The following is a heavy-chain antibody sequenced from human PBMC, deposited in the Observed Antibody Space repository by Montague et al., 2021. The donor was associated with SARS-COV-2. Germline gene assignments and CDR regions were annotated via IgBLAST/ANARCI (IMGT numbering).Heavy chain of an antibody. CDR3: ARDSSGYFKYDY. Sequence: NGHTYYNPSLQSRVTMLLDMSKNQFSLQLSSVTAAETAVYFCARDSSGYFKYDYWGQVTLVTVSS. CDR2: NGHT. D-gene: IGHD3-9*01. J-gene: IGHJ4*02. V-gene: IGHV4-30-4*01.